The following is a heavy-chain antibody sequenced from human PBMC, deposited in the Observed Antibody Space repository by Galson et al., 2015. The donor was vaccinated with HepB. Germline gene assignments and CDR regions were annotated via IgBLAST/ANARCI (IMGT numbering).Heavy chain of an antibody. V-gene: IGHV3-30-3*01. CDR2: ISYDGSRQ. D-gene: IGHD2-15*01. Sequence: SLRLSCAASGFTFSSYTMHWVRQPPGKGLEWVAFISYDGSRQFYADSVRGRFTISRDNSKNTLYLQMNSLRAEDTAVYYCASEDTKSEDGFDMWGQGTMVTVSS. J-gene: IGHJ3*02. CDR1: GFTFSSYT. CDR3: ASEDTKSEDGFDM.